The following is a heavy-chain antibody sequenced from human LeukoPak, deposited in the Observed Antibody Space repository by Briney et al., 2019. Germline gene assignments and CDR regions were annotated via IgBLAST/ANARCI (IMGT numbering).Heavy chain of an antibody. CDR3: ARVGSWDAFDI. J-gene: IGHJ3*02. CDR1: GFTFSSYA. V-gene: IGHV3-64*02. Sequence: PGGSLRLSCAASGFTFSSYAMHWVRQAPGKGLEYVSAISSNGGNTYYADSVRGRFTISRDNSKNTLYLQLGSLRAKDMAVYYCARVGSWDAFDIWGQGTMVTVSS. D-gene: IGHD1-26*01. CDR2: ISSNGGNT.